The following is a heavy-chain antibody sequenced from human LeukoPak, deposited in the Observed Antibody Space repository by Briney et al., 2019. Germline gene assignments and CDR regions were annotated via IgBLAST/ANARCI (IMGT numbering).Heavy chain of an antibody. J-gene: IGHJ4*02. V-gene: IGHV3-23*01. Sequence: GGSLRLSCAASGFTFSAYAMAWVPRPPGRGLEWVSTMALSGGPTHYADAVEGRFTISRDDSKSTLYLHINNLRAEDTAVYYCAKWLGGWFLSSMYYFDYWGQGTLVTVSS. CDR1: GFTFSAYA. CDR3: AKWLGGWFLSSMYYFDY. CDR2: MALSGGPT. D-gene: IGHD3-10*01.